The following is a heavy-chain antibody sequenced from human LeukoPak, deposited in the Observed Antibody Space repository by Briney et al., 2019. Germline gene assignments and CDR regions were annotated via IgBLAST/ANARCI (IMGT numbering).Heavy chain of an antibody. J-gene: IGHJ4*03. Sequence: SETLSLTCAVYGVSFTRYYWSWIRQSPGKGLEWIAEIDHRGDTNYNPSVKSRVTISVDTSKNQFSLKVRSLSAADTAVFYCAGGATISKTGYFDFWGQGTLVTVSS. D-gene: IGHD5-24*01. V-gene: IGHV4-34*01. CDR3: AGGATISKTGYFDF. CDR1: GVSFTRYY. CDR2: IDHRGDT.